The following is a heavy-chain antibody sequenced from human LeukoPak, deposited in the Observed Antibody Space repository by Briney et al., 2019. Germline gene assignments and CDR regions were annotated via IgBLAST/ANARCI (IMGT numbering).Heavy chain of an antibody. CDR3: ANDLYPGRGVAGKVTYDY. V-gene: IGHV3-23*01. J-gene: IGHJ4*02. CDR2: ISDIGVAT. CDR1: GFTVGNCG. Sequence: GACLTLSCAASGFTVGNCGMGSARPAAGQGLEWVTSISDIGVATYSADSVKGRFTISRDIAKNTLYLQLKRRRAEDTAVYFCANDLYPGRGVAGKVTYDYWGQGTLVTVSS. D-gene: IGHD6-19*01.